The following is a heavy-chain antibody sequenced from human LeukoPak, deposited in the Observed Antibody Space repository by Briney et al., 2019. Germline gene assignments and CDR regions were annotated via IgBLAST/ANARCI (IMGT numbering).Heavy chain of an antibody. D-gene: IGHD3-16*01. V-gene: IGHV4-39*07. CDR1: GGSISSCSYY. Sequence: AETLSLTCTVSGGSISSCSYYWRRIRRPPGEGLEWIGSIYYSGSTYYYPYRKSRVTISVDKSKNNFSLKLSSVTAADTAVYYCAREPIMIAARNFDYWGQGTLVTVSS. CDR3: AREPIMIAARNFDY. CDR2: IYYSGST. J-gene: IGHJ4*02.